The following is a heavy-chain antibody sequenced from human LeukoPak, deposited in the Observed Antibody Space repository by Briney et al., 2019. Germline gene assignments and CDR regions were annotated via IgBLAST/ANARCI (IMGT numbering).Heavy chain of an antibody. CDR1: GPTFSSYA. D-gene: IGHD3-22*01. CDR3: VKDDSYYYDSSGRDN. Sequence: GGSLRLSCSASGPTFSSYAMHWVRQAPGKGLEYVSAIRSNGGSTYYADSVKGRFTISRDNSKNTLYLQMSSLRAEDTAVYYCVKDDSYYYDSSGRDNWGQGTLVTVSS. J-gene: IGHJ4*02. V-gene: IGHV3-64D*09. CDR2: IRSNGGST.